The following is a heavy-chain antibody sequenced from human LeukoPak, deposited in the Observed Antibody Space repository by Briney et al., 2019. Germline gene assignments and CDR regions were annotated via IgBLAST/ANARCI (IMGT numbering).Heavy chain of an antibody. J-gene: IGHJ3*02. V-gene: IGHV3-64*01. CDR1: GFTFSSYA. D-gene: IGHD7-27*01. CDR2: ISSNGGST. Sequence: AGGSLRLSCAASGFTFSSYAMHWVRQAPGKGLEYVSAISSNGGSTYYANSVKGRFTISRDNSKNTLYLQMGSLRAEDMAVYYCARVFNPGVAFDIWGQGTMVTVSS. CDR3: ARVFNPGVAFDI.